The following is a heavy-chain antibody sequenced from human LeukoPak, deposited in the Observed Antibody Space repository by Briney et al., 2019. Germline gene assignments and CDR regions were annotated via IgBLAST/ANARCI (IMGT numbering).Heavy chain of an antibody. J-gene: IGHJ3*02. CDR1: GYTFTGYY. CDR2: INPNSGGT. D-gene: IGHD2-15*01. Sequence: GASVKVSCKASGYTFTGYYMHWVRQAPGQGLEWMGWINPNSGGTNYAQKFQGWVTMTRDTSISTAYMELSRLRSDDTAVYYCARDPGYCSGGSCYSRHAFDIWGQGTMVTVS. CDR3: ARDPGYCSGGSCYSRHAFDI. V-gene: IGHV1-2*04.